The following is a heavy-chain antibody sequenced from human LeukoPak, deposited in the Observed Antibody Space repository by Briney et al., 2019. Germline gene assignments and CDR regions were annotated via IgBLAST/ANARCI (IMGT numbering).Heavy chain of an antibody. Sequence: PSETLSLTCTVSGGSFSSGSYYWSWIRQPPGKGLEWIGYIYYSGITNYNPSLKSRVTISVDTSKNQFSLKLSSVTAADTAVYYCAREPVTTFYYFDYWGQGTLVTVSS. CDR2: IYYSGIT. CDR1: GGSFSSGSYY. CDR3: AREPVTTFYYFDY. D-gene: IGHD4-17*01. J-gene: IGHJ4*02. V-gene: IGHV4-61*01.